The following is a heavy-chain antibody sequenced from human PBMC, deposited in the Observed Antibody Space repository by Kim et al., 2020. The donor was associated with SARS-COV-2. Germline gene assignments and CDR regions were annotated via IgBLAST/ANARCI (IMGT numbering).Heavy chain of an antibody. D-gene: IGHD6-19*01. V-gene: IGHV6-1*01. CDR3: ARDRQRAGTGVDY. J-gene: IGHJ4*02. Sequence: YALSVKGRITINPDTSKNQLSLQLNSVTPEDTAVYYCARDRQRAGTGVDYWGQGTLVTVSS.